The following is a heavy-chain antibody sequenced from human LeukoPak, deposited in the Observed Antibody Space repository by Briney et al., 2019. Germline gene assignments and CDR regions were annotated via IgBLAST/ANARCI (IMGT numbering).Heavy chain of an antibody. V-gene: IGHV3-49*03. D-gene: IGHD2-21*02. Sequence: GGSLRLSCTAVGFTFGDYGLSWFRQAPGKGLEWIGFIRSKKVFGGAIEYAASVKGRFTFSRDDSKSIAYLQMNDLRTGDTAVYYCTRDWWRLGFDYWGQGTLVTVSS. CDR1: GFTFGDYG. J-gene: IGHJ4*02. CDR2: IRSKKVFGGAI. CDR3: TRDWWRLGFDY.